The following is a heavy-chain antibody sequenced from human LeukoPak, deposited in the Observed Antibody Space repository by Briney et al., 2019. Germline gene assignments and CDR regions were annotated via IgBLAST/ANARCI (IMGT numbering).Heavy chain of an antibody. CDR1: GGSISSSSYY. CDR3: ARHGSIVVVPAATYYFDY. J-gene: IGHJ4*02. V-gene: IGHV4-39*01. CDR2: IYYSGST. Sequence: PSETLSLTCTVSGGSISSSSYYWGWIRQPPGKGLEWIVSIYYSGSTYYNPSLKSRVTISVDTPKNQFSLKLSSVTAADTAVYYCARHGSIVVVPAATYYFDYWGQGTLVTVSS. D-gene: IGHD2-2*01.